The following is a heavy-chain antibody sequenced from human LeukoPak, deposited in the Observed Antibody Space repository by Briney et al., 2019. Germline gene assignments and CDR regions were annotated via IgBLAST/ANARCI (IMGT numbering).Heavy chain of an antibody. CDR1: GFTFGRYW. CDR3: ALLVRQSGIDS. D-gene: IGHD4/OR15-4a*01. CDR2: IKQDGSAK. V-gene: IGHV3-7*01. Sequence: QPGGSLRLSCAASGFTFGRYWMTWDRQPPGKGLEWVADIKQDGSAKYYMDSVKGRFTISRDNAKNSLYLQMNSLTGEDTAVYYCALLVRQSGIDSWGQGALVTVSS. J-gene: IGHJ4*02.